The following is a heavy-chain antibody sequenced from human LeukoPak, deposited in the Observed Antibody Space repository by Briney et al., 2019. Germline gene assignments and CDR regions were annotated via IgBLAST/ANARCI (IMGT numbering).Heavy chain of an antibody. CDR3: ARERGYCSSTSCVEFDY. CDR1: GGSISSSNW. D-gene: IGHD2-2*01. V-gene: IGHV4-4*02. J-gene: IGHJ4*02. CDR2: IYHSGST. Sequence: PSETLSLTCAVSGGSISSSNWWSWVRQPPGKGLEWIGEIYHSGSTNYNPSLKSRVTISVDKSKNQFSLKLSSVTAADTAVYYCARERGYCSSTSCVEFDYWGQGTLITVSS.